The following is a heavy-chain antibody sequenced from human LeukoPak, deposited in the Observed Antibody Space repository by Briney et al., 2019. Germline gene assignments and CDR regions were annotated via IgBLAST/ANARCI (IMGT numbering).Heavy chain of an antibody. CDR1: GFTFSDYY. CDR3: AKDGDGFGAFDI. D-gene: IGHD5-24*01. J-gene: IGHJ3*02. CDR2: ISSSSNTI. Sequence: GGSLRLSCAASGFTFSDYYMSWIRQAPGKGLEWVSYISSSSNTIYYADSVKGRFTISRDNAKNSLYLQMHSLRAEDTAVYYCAKDGDGFGAFDIWGQGTMVTVSS. V-gene: IGHV3-11*01.